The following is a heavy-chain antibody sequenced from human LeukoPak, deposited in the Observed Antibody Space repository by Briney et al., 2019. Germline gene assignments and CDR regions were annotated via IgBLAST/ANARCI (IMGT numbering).Heavy chain of an antibody. V-gene: IGHV4-39*01. CDR3: ASAGYCSGGSCYPRAPFDI. D-gene: IGHD2-15*01. Sequence: SETLSLTCSVSGGSISSSNYYWGWIRQPPGKGLEWIGSIYYSGSTYYNPSLKSRVTISVDTSNNHFSLKLSSVTAADTAVYYCASAGYCSGGSCYPRAPFDIWGQGTMVTVSS. CDR1: GGSISSSNYY. J-gene: IGHJ3*02. CDR2: IYYSGST.